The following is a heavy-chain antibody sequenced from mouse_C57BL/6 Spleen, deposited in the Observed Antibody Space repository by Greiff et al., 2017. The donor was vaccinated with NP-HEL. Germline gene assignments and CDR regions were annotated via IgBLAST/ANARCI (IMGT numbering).Heavy chain of an antibody. CDR3: TRDKGGGYRSYAMDY. Sequence: EVMLVESGEGLVKPGGSLKLSCAASGFTFSSYAMSWVRQTPEKRLEWVAYISSGGDYIYYADPVKGRFTISRDKARNTLYLQMRSLKSEDTAMYYCTRDKGGGYRSYAMDYWGQGTSVTVSS. J-gene: IGHJ4*01. V-gene: IGHV5-9-1*02. D-gene: IGHD1-1*02. CDR1: GFTFSSYA. CDR2: ISSGGDYI.